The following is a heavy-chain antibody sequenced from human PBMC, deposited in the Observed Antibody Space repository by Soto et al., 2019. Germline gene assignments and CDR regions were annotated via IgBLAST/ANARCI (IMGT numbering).Heavy chain of an antibody. V-gene: IGHV4-59*01. Sequence: SETLSLTCTVSGGSISSYYWSWIRQPPGKGLEWIGYIYYSGSTNYNPSLKSRVTISVDTSKNQFSLKLSSVTAADTAVYYCARRGISRIAAAGTDYYYGMDVWGQGTTVTVSS. D-gene: IGHD6-13*01. CDR3: ARRGISRIAAAGTDYYYGMDV. CDR2: IYYSGST. CDR1: GGSISSYY. J-gene: IGHJ6*02.